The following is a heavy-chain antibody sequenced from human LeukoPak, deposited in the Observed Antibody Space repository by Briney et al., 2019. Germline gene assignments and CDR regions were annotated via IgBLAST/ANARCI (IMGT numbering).Heavy chain of an antibody. CDR2: IYYGGNT. V-gene: IGHV4-59*01. CDR3: ARDEGAGAPYFDY. D-gene: IGHD1-26*01. CDR1: GGSISNYC. J-gene: IGHJ4*02. Sequence: SSETLSLTCTVSGGSISNYCWSWIRQPPGKGLEWIGYIYYGGNTNYNPSLKSRVTISVDTSKNQFSLKLSSVTAADTAVYYCARDEGAGAPYFDYWGQGTLATVSS.